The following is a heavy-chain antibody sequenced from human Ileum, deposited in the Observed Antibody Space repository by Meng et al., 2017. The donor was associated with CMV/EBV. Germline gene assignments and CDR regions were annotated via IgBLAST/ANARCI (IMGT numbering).Heavy chain of an antibody. V-gene: IGHV2-5*02. J-gene: IGHJ4*02. D-gene: IGHD2-2*01. CDR3: AHRRGGSSPWAWGDFDY. CDR2: IYWEDDK. Sequence: LKFLDPSLPRPTQTPPQTCTFSVSTLRTAGVVVGWIRQLPGTALQWLALIYWEDDKRYNPTLRSRLTITKDTSKNQLVLTMTNMDPVDTATYYCAHRRGGSSPWAWGDFDYWGQGTLVTVSS. CDR1: VSTLRTAGVV.